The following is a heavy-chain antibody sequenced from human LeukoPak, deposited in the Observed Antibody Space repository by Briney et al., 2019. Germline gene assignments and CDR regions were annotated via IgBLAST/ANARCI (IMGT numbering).Heavy chain of an antibody. V-gene: IGHV3-23*01. CDR2: ISGSGGST. D-gene: IGHD6-19*01. CDR3: AKDGIAVAGSEIDY. J-gene: IGHJ4*02. CDR1: GFTFSNAW. Sequence: GGSLRLSCAASGFTFSNAWMNWVRQAPGKGLEWVSAISGSGGSTYYADSVKGRFTISRDNSKNTLYLQMNSLRAEDTAVYYCAKDGIAVAGSEIDYWGQGTLVTVSS.